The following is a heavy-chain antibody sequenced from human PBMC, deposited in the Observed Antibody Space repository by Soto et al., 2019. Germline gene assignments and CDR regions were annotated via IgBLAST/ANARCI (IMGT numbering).Heavy chain of an antibody. V-gene: IGHV1-3*01. D-gene: IGHD3-22*01. CDR1: GYTFTSYP. Sequence: ASVKVSCKASGYTFTSYPMHWVRQAPGQGLEWMGWINAGNGDTKYSQKFQGRVTITRDTSANTAYMELGSLRSEDTAVFYCARDWTHYDSSGPGDYWGQGTLVTVSS. J-gene: IGHJ4*02. CDR3: ARDWTHYDSSGPGDY. CDR2: INAGNGDT.